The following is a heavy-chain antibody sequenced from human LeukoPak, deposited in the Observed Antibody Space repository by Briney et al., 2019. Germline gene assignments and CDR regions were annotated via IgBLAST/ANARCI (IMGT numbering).Heavy chain of an antibody. J-gene: IGHJ4*02. V-gene: IGHV4-59*12. Sequence: SETLSLTCTVSGGSISNYYWSWIRQPPGKGLEWIGYIYYSGSTNYNPSLRSRVTISVDTSKNQFSLNLSSVTAADTAVYYCARGSAAKDYWGQGTLVTVSS. CDR2: IYYSGST. CDR3: ARGSAAKDY. CDR1: GGSISNYY.